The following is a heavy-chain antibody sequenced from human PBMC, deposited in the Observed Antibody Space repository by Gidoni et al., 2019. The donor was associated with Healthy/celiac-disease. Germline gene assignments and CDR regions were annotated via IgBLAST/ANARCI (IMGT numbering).Heavy chain of an antibody. V-gene: IGHV3-21*01. Sequence: EVQLVESGGGLVKPGGSLRLSCAASGFTFSSYSMTWVRQAPGKGLEWVSSISSSSSYIYYADSVKGRFTISRDNAKNSLYLQMNSLRAEDTAVYYCASDRPELLVRGGQEYYFDYWGQGTLVTVSS. D-gene: IGHD6-6*01. J-gene: IGHJ4*02. CDR1: GFTFSSYS. CDR3: ASDRPELLVRGGQEYYFDY. CDR2: ISSSSSYI.